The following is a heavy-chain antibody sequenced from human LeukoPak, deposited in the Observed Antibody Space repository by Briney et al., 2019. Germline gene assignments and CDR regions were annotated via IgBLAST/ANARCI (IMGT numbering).Heavy chain of an antibody. CDR3: AKPGTNYDILTGYYDY. J-gene: IGHJ4*02. V-gene: IGHV3-30*18. CDR1: GFTFSSYG. Sequence: GGSLRLSCAASGFTFSSYGMHWVRQAPGKGLEWVAVISYDGSNKYYADSVKSRFTISRDNSKNTLYLQMNSLRAEDTAVYYCAKPGTNYDILTGYYDYWGQGTLVTVSS. CDR2: ISYDGSNK. D-gene: IGHD3-9*01.